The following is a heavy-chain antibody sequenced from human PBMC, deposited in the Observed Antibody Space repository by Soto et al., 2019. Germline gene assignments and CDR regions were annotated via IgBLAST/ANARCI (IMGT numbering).Heavy chain of an antibody. J-gene: IGHJ5*02. CDR3: ARDLTGTTSWFDP. Sequence: QVQLVESGGGVVQPGRSLRLSCAASGFTFSSYGMHWVRQAPGKGLEWVAVIWYDGSNKYYADSVKGRFTISRDNSKNTLYLQMNSLRAEDTVVYYCARDLTGTTSWFDPWGQGTLVTVSS. D-gene: IGHD1-20*01. CDR2: IWYDGSNK. CDR1: GFTFSSYG. V-gene: IGHV3-33*01.